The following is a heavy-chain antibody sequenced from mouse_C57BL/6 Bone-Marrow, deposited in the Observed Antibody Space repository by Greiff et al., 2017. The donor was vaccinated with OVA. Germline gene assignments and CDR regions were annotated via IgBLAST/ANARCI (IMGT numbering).Heavy chain of an antibody. Sequence: QVQLQQPGAELVMPGASVKLSCKASGYTFTSYWMHWVKQRPGQGLEWIGEIDPSDSYTNYNQKFKGKSTLTVDKSSSTAYMQLSSLTSEDSAVYYCARGEYGSSYGYFDVWGTGTTVTVSS. CDR2: IDPSDSYT. V-gene: IGHV1-69*01. J-gene: IGHJ1*03. D-gene: IGHD1-1*01. CDR1: GYTFTSYW. CDR3: ARGEYGSSYGYFDV.